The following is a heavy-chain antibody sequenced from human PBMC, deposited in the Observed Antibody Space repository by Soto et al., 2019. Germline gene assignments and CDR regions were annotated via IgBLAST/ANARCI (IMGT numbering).Heavy chain of an antibody. CDR3: ARDPWRTALGSFDY. Sequence: EVQLVESGGGLVQPGGSLRLSCAASGFPFSSYWMSWVRQAPGKGLEWVANIKQDGSEKYYVDSVKGRFTISRDNAKNSLYLQMHSLRAADTAVYYCARDPWRTALGSFDYWGQGTLVTVSS. CDR2: IKQDGSEK. J-gene: IGHJ4*02. V-gene: IGHV3-7*05. CDR1: GFPFSSYW. D-gene: IGHD3-10*01.